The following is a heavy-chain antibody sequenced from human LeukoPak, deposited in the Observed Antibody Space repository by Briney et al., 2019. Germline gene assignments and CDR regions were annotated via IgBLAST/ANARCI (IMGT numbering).Heavy chain of an antibody. V-gene: IGHV4-34*01. J-gene: IGHJ4*02. CDR3: APPPGPTDGY. CDR2: INHSGST. Sequence: SETLSLTCAVYGGSFSGYYWSWTRQPPGKGLEWIGEINHSGSTNYNPSLKSRVTISVDTSKNQFSLKLSSVTAADTAVYYCAPPPGPTDGYWGQGTLVTVSS. CDR1: GGSFSGYY.